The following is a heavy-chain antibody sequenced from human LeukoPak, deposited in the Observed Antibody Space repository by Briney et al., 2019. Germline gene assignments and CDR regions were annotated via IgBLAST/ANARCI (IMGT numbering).Heavy chain of an antibody. CDR1: GGSISSSSYY. D-gene: IGHD2-2*01. CDR3: ARRGYCSSTSCYEYWFDP. V-gene: IGHV4-39*01. J-gene: IGHJ5*02. CDR2: IYYSGST. Sequence: KASETLSLTCTVSGGSISSSSYYWGWIRQPPGKGLEWIGSIYYSGSTYYNPSLKSRLTISVDTSKNQFSLKLSSVTATDTAVYYCARRGYCSSTSCYEYWFDPWGQGTLVTVSS.